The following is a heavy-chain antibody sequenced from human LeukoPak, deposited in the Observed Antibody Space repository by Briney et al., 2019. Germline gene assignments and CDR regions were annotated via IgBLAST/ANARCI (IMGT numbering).Heavy chain of an antibody. D-gene: IGHD3-10*01. J-gene: IGHJ4*02. CDR3: ARDGPRAGRGVIFDD. Sequence: GGSLRLSCAASGFTLRSYWMSWVRQAPGKGLEWVANIKQDGSEKYYVDSVKGRFTISRDNAKNSLYLQMNSLRAEDTAVYYCARDGPRAGRGVIFDDWGQGTLVTVSS. CDR2: IKQDGSEK. CDR1: GFTLRSYW. V-gene: IGHV3-7*01.